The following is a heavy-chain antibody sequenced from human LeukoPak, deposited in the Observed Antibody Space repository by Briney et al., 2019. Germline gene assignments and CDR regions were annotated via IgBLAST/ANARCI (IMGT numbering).Heavy chain of an antibody. CDR3: ARGRYLPLYFDY. J-gene: IGHJ4*02. CDR2: INHSGST. V-gene: IGHV4-34*01. CDR1: GGSFSGYY. D-gene: IGHD3-16*02. Sequence: SETLSLTCAVYGGSFSGYYWSWIRQPPGKGLEWIGEINHSGSTNYNPSLKSRVAISVDTSKNQFSLKLSSVTAADSAVYYCARGRYLPLYFDYWGQGTLVTVSS.